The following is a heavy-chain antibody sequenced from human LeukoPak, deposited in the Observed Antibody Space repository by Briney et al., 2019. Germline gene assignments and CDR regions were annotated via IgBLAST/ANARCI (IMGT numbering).Heavy chain of an antibody. CDR3: ARGKDTAMVNYGMDV. CDR1: GFTFSNYG. Sequence: GGSLRLSCAASGFTFSNYGMHWVRQAPGKGLEWVAVIWYDGSNKYYADSVKGRFTISRDNSKNTLYLQMNSLRAEDTAVYYCARGKDTAMVNYGMDVWGQGTTVTVSS. CDR2: IWYDGSNK. V-gene: IGHV3-33*01. J-gene: IGHJ6*02. D-gene: IGHD5-18*01.